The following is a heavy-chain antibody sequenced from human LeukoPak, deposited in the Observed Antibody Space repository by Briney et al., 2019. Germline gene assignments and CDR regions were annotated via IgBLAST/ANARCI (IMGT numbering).Heavy chain of an antibody. J-gene: IGHJ4*02. Sequence: GGSLRLSCAASGFTFSSYSMNWVRQAPGKGLEWVSSISSSSSYMYYADPVKGRFTISRDNAKNSLYLQMNSLRAEDTAVYYCARDLSSGWFSFGYWGQGTLVTVSS. D-gene: IGHD6-19*01. CDR1: GFTFSSYS. CDR3: ARDLSSGWFSFGY. V-gene: IGHV3-21*01. CDR2: ISSSSSYM.